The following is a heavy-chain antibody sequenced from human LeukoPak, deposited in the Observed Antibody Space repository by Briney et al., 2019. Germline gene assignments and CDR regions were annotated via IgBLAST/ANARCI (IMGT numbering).Heavy chain of an antibody. J-gene: IGHJ2*01. V-gene: IGHV1-69*05. CDR1: GGTFNTNG. Sequence: GASVKVSCKASGGTFNTNGITWVRQAPGEGLELLCGIIPALRTANFAQKFQGRVTMTTDESTTTVYMELTSLRSEDTAMYFCARERLPRGGDYWYFDIWGRGTLVTVSS. CDR2: IIPALRTA. D-gene: IGHD3-10*01. CDR3: ARERLPRGGDYWYFDI.